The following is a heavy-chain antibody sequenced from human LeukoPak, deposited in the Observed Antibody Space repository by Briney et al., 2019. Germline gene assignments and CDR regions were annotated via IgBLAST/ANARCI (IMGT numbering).Heavy chain of an antibody. J-gene: IGHJ4*02. CDR2: ISAYNGNT. CDR3: ARGLQELWFGSWPPFDY. V-gene: IGHV1-18*01. D-gene: IGHD3-10*01. CDR1: GYTFTSYG. Sequence: GASVKVSCKASGYTFTSYGISWVRQAPGQGLEWMGWISAYNGNTNYAQKLQGRVTMTTDTSTSTAYMELRSLRSDDTAVYYCARGLQELWFGSWPPFDYWGQGTLVTVSS.